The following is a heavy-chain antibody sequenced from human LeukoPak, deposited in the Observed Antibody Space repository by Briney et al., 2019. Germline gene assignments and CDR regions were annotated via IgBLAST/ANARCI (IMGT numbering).Heavy chain of an antibody. CDR2: ISSSSSYI. J-gene: IGHJ4*02. CDR1: GFTFSSYW. D-gene: IGHD1-20*01. V-gene: IGHV3-21*01. Sequence: PGGSLRLSCAASGFTFSSYWMSWVRQAPGKGLEWVSSISSSSSYIYYADSVKGRFTISRDNAKNSLYLQMNSLRAEDTAVYYCARDLESGITGPPYDYWGQGTLVTVSS. CDR3: ARDLESGITGPPYDY.